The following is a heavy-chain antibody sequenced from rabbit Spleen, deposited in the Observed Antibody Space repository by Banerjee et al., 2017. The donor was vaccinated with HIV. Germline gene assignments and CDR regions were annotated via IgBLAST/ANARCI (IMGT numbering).Heavy chain of an antibody. CDR2: IDPVFGVT. D-gene: IGHD4-1*01. Sequence: EESGGDLVKPGASLTLTCTASGFDFSTNYWISWVRQAPGKGLEWIGYIDPVFGVTVYANWVNGRFTISRDNAQSTLYLQLNSLTAADTATYFCAKDMGVAAGYFFNLWGPGTLVTVS. V-gene: IGHV1S7*01. J-gene: IGHJ4*01. CDR3: AKDMGVAAGYFFNL. CDR1: GFDFSTNY.